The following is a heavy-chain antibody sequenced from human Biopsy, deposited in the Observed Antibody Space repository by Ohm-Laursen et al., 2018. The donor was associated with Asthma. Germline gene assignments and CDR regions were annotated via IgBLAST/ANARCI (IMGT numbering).Heavy chain of an antibody. CDR1: GGSISSGGYS. CDR2: IYHSGST. J-gene: IGHJ4*02. D-gene: IGHD5-24*01. Sequence: PSQTLSLTCAVSGGSISSGGYSWSWIRQPPGKGLEWIRYIYHSGSTYYNPSLKSRVTISVDRSKNQFSLKLSSVTAADTAVYYCARVKDGYNFDYWGQGTLVTVSS. CDR3: ARVKDGYNFDY. V-gene: IGHV4-30-2*01.